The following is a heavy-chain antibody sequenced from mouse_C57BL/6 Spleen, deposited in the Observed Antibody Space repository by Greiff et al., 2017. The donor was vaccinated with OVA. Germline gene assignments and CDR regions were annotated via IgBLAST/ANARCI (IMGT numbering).Heavy chain of an antibody. V-gene: IGHV3-6*01. CDR3: ARSGNWYFDY. Sequence: EVQLVESGPGLVKPSQSLSLTCSVTGYSITSGYYWNWIRQFPGNKLEWMGYISYDGSNNYNPSLKNRISITRDTSKNQFFLKLNSVTTEDTATYYCARSGNWYFDYWGQGTTLTVSS. J-gene: IGHJ2*01. CDR2: ISYDGSN. CDR1: GYSITSGYY. D-gene: IGHD4-1*01.